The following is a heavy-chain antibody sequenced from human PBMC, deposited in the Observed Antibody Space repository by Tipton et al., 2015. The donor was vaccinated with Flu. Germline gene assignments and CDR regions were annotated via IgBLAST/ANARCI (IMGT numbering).Heavy chain of an antibody. J-gene: IGHJ5*02. CDR1: GFTFSSYA. D-gene: IGHD2-2*01. V-gene: IGHV3-23*01. CDR3: AKMGYCSSTSCRTFNWFDP. Sequence: SLRLSCAASGFTFSSYAMSWVRQAPGKGLEWVSAISGSGGSTYYADSVKGRFTISRDNSKNTLYLQMNSLRAEDTAVYYCAKMGYCSSTSCRTFNWFDPWGQGTLVTVSS. CDR2: ISGSGGST.